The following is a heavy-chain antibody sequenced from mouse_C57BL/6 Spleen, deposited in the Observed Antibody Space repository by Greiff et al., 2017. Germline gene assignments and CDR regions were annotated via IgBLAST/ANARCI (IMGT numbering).Heavy chain of an antibody. J-gene: IGHJ2*01. CDR3: TPPAYEYDGYVDY. V-gene: IGHV14-1*01. Sequence: VQLQQSGAELVRPGASVKLSCTASGFNIKDYYMHWVKQRPEQGLEWIGRIDPEDGDTEYAPKFQGKATMTADPSSTTAYLPLSSLTSEDTAVXYCTPPAYEYDGYVDYWGQGTTLTVSS. CDR1: GFNIKDYY. D-gene: IGHD2-4*01. CDR2: IDPEDGDT.